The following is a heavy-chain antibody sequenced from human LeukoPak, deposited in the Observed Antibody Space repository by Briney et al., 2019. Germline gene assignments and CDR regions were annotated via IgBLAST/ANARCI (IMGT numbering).Heavy chain of an antibody. CDR3: ARQRGSGWYLFFDY. V-gene: IGHV4-34*01. D-gene: IGHD6-19*01. J-gene: IGHJ4*02. CDR2: INHSGST. Sequence: KPSETLSLTCAVHGGSFSGYYWSWIRQPPGKGLEWIGEINHSGSTNYNPSPKSRVTITVDTSKNQFSLKLGSVTAADTAVYYCARQRGSGWYLFFDYWGQGTLVTVSS. CDR1: GGSFSGYY.